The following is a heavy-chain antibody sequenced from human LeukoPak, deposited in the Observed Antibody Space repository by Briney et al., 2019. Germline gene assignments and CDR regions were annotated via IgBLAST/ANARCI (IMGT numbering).Heavy chain of an antibody. CDR2: IIPILGIA. Sequence: ASVKVSCKASGGTFSSYAISWVRQAPGQGLEWMGRIIPILGIANYAQKFQGRVTITADKSTSTAYMELSSLRSEDTAVYYCARSTATRITSSGATVDYCGQGTLVTVSS. CDR3: ARSTATRITSSGATVDY. V-gene: IGHV1-69*04. J-gene: IGHJ4*02. D-gene: IGHD1-20*01. CDR1: GGTFSSYA.